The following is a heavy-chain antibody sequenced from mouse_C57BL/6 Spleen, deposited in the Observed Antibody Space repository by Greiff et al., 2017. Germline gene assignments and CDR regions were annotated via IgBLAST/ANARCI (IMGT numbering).Heavy chain of an antibody. CDR2: INYDGSST. J-gene: IGHJ2*01. Sequence: DVKLVESEGGLVQPGSSMKLSCTASGFTFSDYYMAWVRQVPEKGLEWVANINYDGSSTYYLDSLKSRFIISRDNAKNILYLQMSSLKSEDTATYYCARGLGYGSPYYFDYWGQGTTLTVSS. CDR3: ARGLGYGSPYYFDY. CDR1: GFTFSDYY. V-gene: IGHV5-16*01. D-gene: IGHD1-1*01.